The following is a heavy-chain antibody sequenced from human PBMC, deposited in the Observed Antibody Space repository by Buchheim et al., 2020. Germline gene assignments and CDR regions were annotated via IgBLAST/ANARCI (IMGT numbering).Heavy chain of an antibody. CDR2: ISGGGTRT. D-gene: IGHD6-25*01. Sequence: EVQLLESGGGLVQPGGSLRLSCVASGFTFGSYAISWVRQAPGKGLEWISAISGGGTRTYYADSVQGRFTISRDNSKKTLYLQMNSLRAEDMAVYYCAGSIAAAGTWWFDPWGQGTL. CDR3: AGSIAAAGTWWFDP. J-gene: IGHJ5*02. V-gene: IGHV3-23*01. CDR1: GFTFGSYA.